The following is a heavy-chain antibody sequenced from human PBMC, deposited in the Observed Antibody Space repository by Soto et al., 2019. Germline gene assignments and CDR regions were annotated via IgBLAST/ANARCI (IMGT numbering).Heavy chain of an antibody. V-gene: IGHV3-74*01. J-gene: IGHJ6*02. CDR3: ASGGEDVVVSDAMLSEVDYYYGMDV. CDR2: INSDGSST. Sequence: EVQLVESGGGLVQPGGSLRLSCAASGFTFSSYWMHWVRQAPGKGLVWVSRINSDGSSTSYADSVKGRFTISRDNAKNTLNLTMNSLRAEDTAVYYCASGGEDVVVSDAMLSEVDYYYGMDVWGQWTTVTVSS. CDR1: GFTFSSYW. D-gene: IGHD2-2*01.